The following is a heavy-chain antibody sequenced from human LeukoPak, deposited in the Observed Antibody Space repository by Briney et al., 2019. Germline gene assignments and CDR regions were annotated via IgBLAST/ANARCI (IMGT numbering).Heavy chain of an antibody. CDR3: ARGPPYYYGSGSYGDRFLFDY. Sequence: GASVKVSCKASGYTFTSYYMHWVRQAPGQGLEWMGIINPSGGSTSCAQKFQGRITMTSDSSISTAYMELSRLRSDDTAVYYCARGPPYYYGSGSYGDRFLFDYWGQGTLVTVSS. V-gene: IGHV1-46*01. CDR1: GYTFTSYY. D-gene: IGHD3-10*01. CDR2: INPSGGST. J-gene: IGHJ4*02.